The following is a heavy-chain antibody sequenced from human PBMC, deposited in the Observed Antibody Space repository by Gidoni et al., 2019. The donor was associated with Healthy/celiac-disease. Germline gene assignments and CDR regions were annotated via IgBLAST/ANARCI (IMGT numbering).Heavy chain of an antibody. CDR1: GYTFTSYG. CDR3: ARDQMGSSSWYYYYYGMDV. V-gene: IGHV1-18*01. Sequence: QVQLVQSGAEVKKPGASVKVSCKASGYTFTSYGISWVRQAPGQGLEWMGWISAYNGNTNYAQKLQGRVTMTTDTSTSTAYMELRSLRSDDTAVYYCARDQMGSSSWYYYYYGMDVWGQGTTVTVSS. J-gene: IGHJ6*02. D-gene: IGHD6-13*01. CDR2: ISAYNGNT.